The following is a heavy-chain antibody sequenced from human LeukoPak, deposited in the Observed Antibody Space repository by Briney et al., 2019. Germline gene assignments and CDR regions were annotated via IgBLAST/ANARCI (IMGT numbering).Heavy chain of an antibody. V-gene: IGHV3-23*01. CDR2: ISGNGGRT. D-gene: IGHD3-10*02. CDR3: AKDRGMLKYFDY. Sequence: GGSLRLSCAASGFTFSILDMSWVRQAPGKGLEWVSAISGNGGRTYYADSVKGRFTISRDNSKNTLYLQMNSLRAEDTAVYYCAKDRGMLKYFDYWGQGTLVTVSS. CDR1: GFTFSILD. J-gene: IGHJ4*02.